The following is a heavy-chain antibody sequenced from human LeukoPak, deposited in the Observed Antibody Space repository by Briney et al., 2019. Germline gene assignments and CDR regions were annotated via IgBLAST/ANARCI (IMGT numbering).Heavy chain of an antibody. D-gene: IGHD3-10*01. CDR3: ARQLPMVRGVSGWFDP. J-gene: IGHJ5*02. CDR2: IYYSGST. V-gene: IGHV4-59*08. CDR1: GGSISSYY. Sequence: PSETLSLTCTVSGGSISSYYWSWIRQPPGKGLEWIGYIYYSGSTNYNPSLKSRVTISVDTSKNQFSLKLSSVTAADTAVYYCARQLPMVRGVSGWFDPWGQGTLVTVSS.